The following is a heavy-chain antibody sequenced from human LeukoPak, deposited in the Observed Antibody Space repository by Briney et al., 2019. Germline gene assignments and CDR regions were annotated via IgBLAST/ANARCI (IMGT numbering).Heavy chain of an antibody. V-gene: IGHV1-18*01. CDR2: ISAYNGNT. CDR3: ARDPPYGSGSYPSVLRMDV. CDR1: GGTFSSYA. Sequence: ASVKVSCKASGGTFSSYAISWVRQAPGQGLEWMGWISAYNGNTNYAQKLQGRVTMTTDTSTSTAYMELRSLRSDDTAVYYCARDPPYGSGSYPSVLRMDVWGQGTTVTVSS. D-gene: IGHD3-10*01. J-gene: IGHJ6*02.